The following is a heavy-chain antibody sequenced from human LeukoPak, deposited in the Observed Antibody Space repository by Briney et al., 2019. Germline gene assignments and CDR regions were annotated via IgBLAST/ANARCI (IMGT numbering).Heavy chain of an antibody. J-gene: IGHJ5*02. CDR3: ARDPTSSAWHGPAS. CDR2: INTDGTST. D-gene: IGHD6-19*01. V-gene: IGHV3-74*01. Sequence: GGSLRLSCAASGFPFSHYWMHWVRQAPGKGLVCVSRINTDGTSTTHADFVKGRFTISRDNAKNTLYLQMNSLRAEDTAVYYCARDPTSSAWHGPASWGQGTLVTVSS. CDR1: GFPFSHYW.